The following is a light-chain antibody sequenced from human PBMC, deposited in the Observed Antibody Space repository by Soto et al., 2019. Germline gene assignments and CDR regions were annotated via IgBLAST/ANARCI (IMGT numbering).Light chain of an antibody. CDR1: GSNIGSNY. V-gene: IGLV1-47*01. CDR2: RNN. J-gene: IGLJ1*01. CDR3: AAWVDSLSGYV. Sequence: QSVLTQPPSASGTPGQRVTISCSGSGSNIGSNYVYWYQQLPGTAPKLLIYRNNQRPSGVPDRFSGSKSGTSASLAISGLRSEDEADYYCAAWVDSLSGYVFGTGTKVTVL.